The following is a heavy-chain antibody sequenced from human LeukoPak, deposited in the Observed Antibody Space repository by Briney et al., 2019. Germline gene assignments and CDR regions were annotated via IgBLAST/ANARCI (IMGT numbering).Heavy chain of an antibody. J-gene: IGHJ4*02. CDR1: GYTFTDFY. CDR2: INPYSGDT. D-gene: IGHD6-19*01. Sequence: ASVRVSCKASGYTFTDFYLHWVRQAPGQGLVGMGWINPYSGDTRYAEKFQGRVTMTRDTSNSTVYMEVNSLKSDDTAVYYCARLPVTGSGDYWGQGTLVVVSS. CDR3: ARLPVTGSGDY. V-gene: IGHV1-2*02.